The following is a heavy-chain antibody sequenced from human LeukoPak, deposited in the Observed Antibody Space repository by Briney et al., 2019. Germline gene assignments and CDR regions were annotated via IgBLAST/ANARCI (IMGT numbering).Heavy chain of an antibody. D-gene: IGHD1-14*01. CDR3: ARDHDAVGTTIDH. Sequence: GGSPRLSCAASGFTFSSYWMHWVRQAPGGGLVGVSRIKSDGSVTWYADSVKGRFTISRDNAKNMLYLQMNSLRDEDTAVYFCARDHDAVGTTIDHWGQGTLVTVSS. J-gene: IGHJ4*02. V-gene: IGHV3-74*01. CDR2: IKSDGSVT. CDR1: GFTFSSYW.